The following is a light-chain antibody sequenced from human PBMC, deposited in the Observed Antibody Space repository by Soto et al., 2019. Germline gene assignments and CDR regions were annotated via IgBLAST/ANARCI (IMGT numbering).Light chain of an antibody. V-gene: IGKV3-15*01. CDR2: DAS. CDR1: QSVITN. J-gene: IGKJ1*01. CDR3: QQYYTWPRGT. Sequence: EIVMTQSPGTLSVSPGGRAALSCRASQSVITNLAWYQQKPGQAPRLLIFDASTRATGIPARFSGSGSGTEFTLTISSLQSADVAVCYCQQYYTWPRGTFGQGTKVEV.